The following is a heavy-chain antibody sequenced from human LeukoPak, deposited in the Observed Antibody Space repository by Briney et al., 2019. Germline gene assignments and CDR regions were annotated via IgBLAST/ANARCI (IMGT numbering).Heavy chain of an antibody. D-gene: IGHD3-9*01. J-gene: IGHJ5*02. CDR2: INHSGST. Sequence: SETLSLTCAVYGGSFSGYYWSWIRQPPGKGLEWIGEINHSGSTNYNPSLKGRVTISVDTSKNQFSLKLSSVTAADTAVYYCAREVLRYPRSWFDPWGQGTLVTVSS. V-gene: IGHV4-34*01. CDR3: AREVLRYPRSWFDP. CDR1: GGSFSGYY.